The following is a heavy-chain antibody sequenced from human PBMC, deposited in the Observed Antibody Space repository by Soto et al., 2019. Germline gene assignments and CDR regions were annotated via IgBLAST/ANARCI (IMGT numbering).Heavy chain of an antibody. CDR2: IFYNGTT. V-gene: IGHV4-61*01. D-gene: IGHD3-22*01. CDR1: GVSVSGSSC. J-gene: IGHJ3*02. Sequence: SETLSLTCTVSGVSVSGSSCWTWIRQAPGKGLEWIGCIFYNGTTNYNPSLRSPVTISVDTSKNQFSLKVASVTAAGTAVYWCAREGGSYDSGGYLIRGAFDIWGQGTMVTVSS. CDR3: AREGGSYDSGGYLIRGAFDI.